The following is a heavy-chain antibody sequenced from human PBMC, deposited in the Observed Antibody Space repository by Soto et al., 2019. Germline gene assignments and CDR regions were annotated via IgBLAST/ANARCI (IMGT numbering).Heavy chain of an antibody. CDR2: INPNSGGT. D-gene: IGHD3-22*01. V-gene: IGHV1-2*04. J-gene: IGHJ3*02. CDR1: GYTFTGYY. CDR3: ARDITMIDYKRPDDAFDI. Sequence: ASVKVSCKASGYTFTGYYMHWVRQAPGQGLEWMGWINPNSGGTNYAQKFQGWVTMTRDTSISTAYMELSRLRSDDTAVYYCARDITMIDYKRPDDAFDIWGQGTMVTVS.